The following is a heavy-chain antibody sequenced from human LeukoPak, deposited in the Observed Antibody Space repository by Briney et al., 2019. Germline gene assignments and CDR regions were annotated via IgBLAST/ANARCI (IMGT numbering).Heavy chain of an antibody. CDR2: IYYSGST. CDR1: GGSIRTYY. D-gene: IGHD5/OR15-5a*01. V-gene: IGHV4-59*12. CDR3: ARDKGLPQAFDI. J-gene: IGHJ3*02. Sequence: SETLSLTCTVSGGSIRTYYWSWIRQPPGKGLEWIGYIYYSGSTNYNASLKSRVTISVDTSKNQFSLKLSSVTAADTAVYYCARDKGLPQAFDIWGQGTMVTVSS.